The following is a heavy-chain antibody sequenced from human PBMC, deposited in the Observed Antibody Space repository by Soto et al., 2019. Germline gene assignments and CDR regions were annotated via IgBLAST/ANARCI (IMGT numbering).Heavy chain of an antibody. J-gene: IGHJ4*02. CDR2: ISYDGSSQ. D-gene: IGHD6-19*01. Sequence: QVQLVESGGGVVQPGRSLRLSCAASGFTSSKHGIHWVRQAPGKGLEWVAVISYDGSSQYYADSVKGRFTISRDNSKNTVYLQMTTLRREDAAVYYCAKAHGYSSGWRADSWGQGTRVTVSA. CDR3: AKAHGYSSGWRADS. V-gene: IGHV3-30*18. CDR1: GFTSSKHG.